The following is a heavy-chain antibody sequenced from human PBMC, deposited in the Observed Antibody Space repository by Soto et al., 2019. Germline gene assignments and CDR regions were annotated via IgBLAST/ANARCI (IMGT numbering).Heavy chain of an antibody. CDR2: INPSGGST. Sequence: GASVKVSCKASGYTFTGYYMDRVRQAPGQGLEWMGIINPSGGSTSYAQKFQGRVTMTRDTSTSTVYMELSSLRSEDTAVYYCARVSSQQWLAYIDYWGQGTLVTVSS. D-gene: IGHD6-19*01. CDR1: GYTFTGYY. V-gene: IGHV1-46*03. J-gene: IGHJ4*02. CDR3: ARVSSQQWLAYIDY.